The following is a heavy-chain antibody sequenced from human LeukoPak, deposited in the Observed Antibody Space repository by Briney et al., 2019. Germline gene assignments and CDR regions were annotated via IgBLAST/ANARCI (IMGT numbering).Heavy chain of an antibody. J-gene: IGHJ4*02. D-gene: IGHD2-15*01. Sequence: GGSLRLSCTASGFTFRTYSMNWVRQAPGKGLEWVSSISSNSTYIYYADSLKGRFTTARDIAKNSLYLQMNSLRAEDSAVYYCASPRYCSGGTCYGWAYWGQGTLVTVSS. CDR2: ISSNSTYI. CDR3: ASPRYCSGGTCYGWAY. CDR1: GFTFRTYS. V-gene: IGHV3-21*01.